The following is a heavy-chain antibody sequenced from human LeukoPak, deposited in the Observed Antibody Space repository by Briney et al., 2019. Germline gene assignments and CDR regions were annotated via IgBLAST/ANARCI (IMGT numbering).Heavy chain of an antibody. Sequence: ASVKVSCKASGGTFSSYAISWVRQAPGQGLEWMGWINPNSGVTKYAQKFQGRVTMARDTSISTAYMELSRLRSDDTAVYYCAREYDRPDWGQGTTVTVSS. D-gene: IGHD3-9*01. J-gene: IGHJ6*02. CDR2: INPNSGVT. CDR1: GGTFSSYA. CDR3: AREYDRPD. V-gene: IGHV1-2*02.